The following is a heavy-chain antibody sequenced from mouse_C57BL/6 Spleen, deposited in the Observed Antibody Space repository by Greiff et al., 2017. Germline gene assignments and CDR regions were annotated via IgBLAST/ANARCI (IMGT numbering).Heavy chain of an antibody. Sequence: EVKVVESGAGLVKPGGSLKLSCAASGFTFSSYAMSWVRQTPEKRLEWVAYISSGGGYIYYADTVKGRFTISRDNARNTLYLQMSSLKSEDTAMYYCTRDYYSNYHAMDYWGQGTSVTVSS. CDR3: TRDYYSNYHAMDY. J-gene: IGHJ4*01. CDR2: ISSGGGYI. D-gene: IGHD2-5*01. V-gene: IGHV5-9-1*02. CDR1: GFTFSSYA.